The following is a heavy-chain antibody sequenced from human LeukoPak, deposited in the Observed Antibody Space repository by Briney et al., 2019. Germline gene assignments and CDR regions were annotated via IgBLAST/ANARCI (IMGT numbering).Heavy chain of an antibody. CDR3: ARSGYDDAFDI. Sequence: GGSLRLSCAASGFTFSSYWMHWVRQAPGKGLVWVSRINTDGSSTSYADSVKGRFTISRDNAKNTLYLQMNSLRAEDTAVYYCARSGYDDAFDIWGQGTMVTVSS. D-gene: IGHD5-12*01. CDR1: GFTFSSYW. V-gene: IGHV3-74*01. CDR2: INTDGSST. J-gene: IGHJ3*02.